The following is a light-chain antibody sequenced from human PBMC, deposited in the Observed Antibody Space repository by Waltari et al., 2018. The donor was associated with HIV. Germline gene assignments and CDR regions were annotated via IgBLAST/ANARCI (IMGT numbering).Light chain of an antibody. V-gene: IGLV1-44*01. CDR2: SIN. J-gene: IGLJ2*01. CDR1: SSNIGSNS. Sequence: SILTQPPSASGTPGQRVTISCSGSSSNIGSNSVNWYQQLPGTAPKLLIYSINERASGVPDRFSGSKSGTSASLAISGLQSEDEADYHCAAWDDSLNGVVFGGGTKLTVL. CDR3: AAWDDSLNGVV.